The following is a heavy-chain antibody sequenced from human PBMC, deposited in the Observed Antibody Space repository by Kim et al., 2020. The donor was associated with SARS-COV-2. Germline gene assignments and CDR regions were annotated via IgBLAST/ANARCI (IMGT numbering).Heavy chain of an antibody. V-gene: IGHV3-23*03. J-gene: IGHJ4*02. D-gene: IGHD1-26*01. CDR3: AKDMGRNGVGATLDY. CDR2: IYSGGSST. Sequence: GGSLRLSCAASGFMFSSYAMSWVRQAPGKGLEWVSVIYSGGSSTYYADSVKGRFTISRDNSKNTLYLQMNSLRAEDTAVYYCAKDMGRNGVGATLDYWGQGTLVTVSS. CDR1: GFMFSSYA.